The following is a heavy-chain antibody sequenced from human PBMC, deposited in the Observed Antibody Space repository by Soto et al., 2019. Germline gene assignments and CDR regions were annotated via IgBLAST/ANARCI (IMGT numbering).Heavy chain of an antibody. CDR2: IYYSGST. D-gene: IGHD1-26*01. Sequence: QVQLQESGPGLVKPSETLSLTCTVSGGSISSYYWSWIRQPPGKGLEWIGYIYYSGSTNYNPSLTXXVXIXXNTSKNQFSLKLSSVTAADTAVYYCARQKGWVYDYWGQGTLVTVSS. V-gene: IGHV4-59*08. J-gene: IGHJ4*02. CDR1: GGSISSYY. CDR3: ARQKGWVYDY.